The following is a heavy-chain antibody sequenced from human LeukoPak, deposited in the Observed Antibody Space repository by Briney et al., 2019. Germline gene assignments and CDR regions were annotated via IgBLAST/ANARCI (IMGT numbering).Heavy chain of an antibody. J-gene: IGHJ4*02. CDR1: GGTFSSYA. D-gene: IGHD2-15*01. CDR2: IIPIFGTA. CDR3: ARLDCSGGSCYHDY. V-gene: IGHV1-69*13. Sequence: RASVKVSCKASGGTFSSYAISWVRQAPGQGLEWMGGIIPIFGTANYAQKFQGRVTITADESTSTAYMELSSLRSEDTAVYYCARLDCSGGSCYHDYWGQGTLVTVSS.